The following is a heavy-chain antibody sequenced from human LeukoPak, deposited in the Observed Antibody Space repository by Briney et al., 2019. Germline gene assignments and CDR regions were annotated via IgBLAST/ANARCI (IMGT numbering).Heavy chain of an antibody. CDR2: IYYDGSNK. Sequence: GGSLRLSCAASGFTFSSYGMHWVRQAPGKGLEWVAVIYYDGSNKYYADSVKGRFTISRDNSKNTLYLQMNSLRAEDTAVYYCAKEPWSSSSTWYYYMDVWGKGTTVTVSS. CDR1: GFTFSSYG. J-gene: IGHJ6*03. D-gene: IGHD6-6*01. CDR3: AKEPWSSSSTWYYYMDV. V-gene: IGHV3-33*06.